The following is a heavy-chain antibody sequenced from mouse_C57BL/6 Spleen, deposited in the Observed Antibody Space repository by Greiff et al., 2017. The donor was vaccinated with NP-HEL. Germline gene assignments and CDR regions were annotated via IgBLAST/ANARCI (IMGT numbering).Heavy chain of an antibody. V-gene: IGHV1-64*01. J-gene: IGHJ2*01. CDR3: ARSPFITTVEAFDY. CDR1: GYTFTSYW. CDR2: IHPNSGST. D-gene: IGHD1-1*01. Sequence: QVQLQQPGAELVKPGASVKLSCKASGYTFTSYWMHWVKQRPGQGLEWIGMIHPNSGSTNYNEKFKSKATLTVDKSSSTAYMQLSSLTSEDSAVYYCARSPFITTVEAFDYWGQGTTLTVSS.